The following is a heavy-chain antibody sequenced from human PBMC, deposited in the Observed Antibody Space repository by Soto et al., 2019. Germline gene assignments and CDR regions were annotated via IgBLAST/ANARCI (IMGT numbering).Heavy chain of an antibody. V-gene: IGHV1-18*01. J-gene: IGHJ4*02. D-gene: IGHD2-21*01. CDR3: ARGPKVEPPIPSYY. CDR2: ISGYNGNT. Sequence: QVQLVQSGPEVKKPGASVKVSCKASGYTFTSFGITWVRQAPGQGLEWVGWISGYNGNTNYAQKLQDRVTMTTDTSTSTAYMELRSLRSDDTAVYYCARGPKVEPPIPSYYWGQGTLVHVSS. CDR1: GYTFTSFG.